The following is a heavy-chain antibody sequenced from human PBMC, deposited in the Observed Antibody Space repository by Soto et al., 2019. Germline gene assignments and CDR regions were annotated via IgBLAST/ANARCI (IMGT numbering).Heavy chain of an antibody. CDR2: ISGSGGST. V-gene: IGHV3-23*01. CDR1: GFTFSSYA. Sequence: GGSLRLSCAASGFTFSSYAMSWVRQAPGKGLEWVSAISGSGGSTYYADSVKGRFTISRDNSKNTLYLQMNSLRAEDTAVYYFAKDFSCSSTSCYYFDYWGQGTLVTVSS. J-gene: IGHJ4*02. D-gene: IGHD2-2*01. CDR3: AKDFSCSSTSCYYFDY.